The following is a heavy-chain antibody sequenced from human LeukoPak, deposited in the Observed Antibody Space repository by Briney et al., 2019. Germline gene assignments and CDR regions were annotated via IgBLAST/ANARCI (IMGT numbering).Heavy chain of an antibody. Sequence: SETLSLTCTVSGGSISSSSYYWGWIRQPPGKGLEWIGSIYYSGGTYYNPSLKSRVTISVDTSKNQFSLKLSSVTAADTAVYYCARHVAAAIDYWGQGTLVTVSS. D-gene: IGHD6-13*01. CDR1: GGSISSSSYY. J-gene: IGHJ4*02. V-gene: IGHV4-39*01. CDR3: ARHVAAAIDY. CDR2: IYYSGGT.